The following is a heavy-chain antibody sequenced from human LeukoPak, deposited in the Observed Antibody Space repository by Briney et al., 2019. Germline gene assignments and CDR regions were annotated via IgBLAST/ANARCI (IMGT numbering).Heavy chain of an antibody. Sequence: SETLSLTCTVSGGSISSSSYYWGWIRQPPRKGLGWIGSIYYSGSTYYNPSLKSRVTISVDTSKNQFSLKLSSVTAADTAVYYCARRITAATVWFDPWGQGTLVTVSS. CDR1: GGSISSSSYY. D-gene: IGHD2-15*01. CDR2: IYYSGST. V-gene: IGHV4-39*01. J-gene: IGHJ5*02. CDR3: ARRITAATVWFDP.